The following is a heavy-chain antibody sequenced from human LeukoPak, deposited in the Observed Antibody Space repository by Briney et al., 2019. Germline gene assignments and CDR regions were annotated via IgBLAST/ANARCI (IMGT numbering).Heavy chain of an antibody. CDR3: ARGAKEQHLTPFYY. V-gene: IGHV3-21*01. CDR2: ISSSSSYI. CDR1: GFTFSSYS. J-gene: IGHJ4*02. Sequence: GGSLRLSCAASGFTFSSYSMNWVRQAPGKGLEWVSSISSSSSYIYYADSVKGRFTISRDNAKNSLYLQMNSLRAEDTAVYYCARGAKEQHLTPFYYWGQGTLVTVSS. D-gene: IGHD6-13*01.